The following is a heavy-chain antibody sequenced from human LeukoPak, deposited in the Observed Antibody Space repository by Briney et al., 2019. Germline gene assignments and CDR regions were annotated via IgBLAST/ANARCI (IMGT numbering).Heavy chain of an antibody. CDR1: GGSISSSSYY. CDR2: IYYSGST. J-gene: IGHJ4*02. D-gene: IGHD5-18*01. Sequence: NPSETLSLTCTVSGGSISSSSYYWGWIRQPPGKGLEWIGSIYYSGSTYYNPSLKSRVTISVDTSKNQFSLKLSSVTAADTAVYYCARGVDTAIAFDYWGQGTLATVSS. V-gene: IGHV4-39*07. CDR3: ARGVDTAIAFDY.